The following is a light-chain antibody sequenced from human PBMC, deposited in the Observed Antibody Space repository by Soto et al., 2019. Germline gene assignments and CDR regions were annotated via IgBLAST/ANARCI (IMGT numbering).Light chain of an antibody. CDR3: SSYTRSSTVA. Sequence: QLVLTQPASVSGSPGQSITISCTGTSSDIGTYNFVSWYQQHPGKAPKLIIYDVNNRPSGVSTRFSGSKSGNTASLTISGLHTEDEADYYCSSYTRSSTVAFGGGTKLTVL. CDR2: DVN. V-gene: IGLV2-14*01. CDR1: SSDIGTYNF. J-gene: IGLJ2*01.